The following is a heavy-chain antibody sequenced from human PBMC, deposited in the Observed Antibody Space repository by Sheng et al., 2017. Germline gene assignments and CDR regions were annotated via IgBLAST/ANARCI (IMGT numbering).Heavy chain of an antibody. CDR2: IYYSGST. CDR1: DDSISRSY. D-gene: IGHD6-13*01. CDR3: ARGKGVSSSWYYFDN. Sequence: QVQLQESGPRLVKPSETLSLTCSVSDDSISRSYWSWIRQPPGKGLEWIGYIYYSGSTNYNPSLKSRVTISVDTSKNQFSLQLSSVTAADTAVYYCARGKGVSSSWYYFDNWGQGNPGSPSPQ. V-gene: IGHV4-59*01. J-gene: IGHJ4*02.